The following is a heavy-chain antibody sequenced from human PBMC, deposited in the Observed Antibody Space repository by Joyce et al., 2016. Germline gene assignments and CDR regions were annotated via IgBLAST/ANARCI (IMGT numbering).Heavy chain of an antibody. CDR3: AGGGLRRGSGHKELSEIDY. CDR1: GYTFINYY. CDR2: INPSSGAT. D-gene: IGHD6-19*01. J-gene: IGHJ4*02. V-gene: IGHV1-2*04. Sequence: QVQLVQSGAEVKKPGASVKVACKASGYTFINYYIHWVRQAPGQGLEWMGWINPSSGATKYAQKFQGWVTMTKDTSITTAYMELNSLKSDDTAVYYCAGGGLRRGSGHKELSEIDYWGQGTLVTVSS.